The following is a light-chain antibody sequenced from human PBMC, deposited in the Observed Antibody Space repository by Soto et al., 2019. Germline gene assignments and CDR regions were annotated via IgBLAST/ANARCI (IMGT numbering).Light chain of an antibody. CDR3: QQYLSPPNT. CDR1: QSVLHSPNNKNY. CDR2: WAS. J-gene: IGKJ2*01. Sequence: DIVMTQSPDSLAVSLGERATINCKSSQSVLHSPNNKNYLGGYQQKPGQPPKLLISWASIRESGVPDRFSGSGSGTDFTLAISSLQAADVAVYYCQQYLSPPNTFGQGTKLEI. V-gene: IGKV4-1*01.